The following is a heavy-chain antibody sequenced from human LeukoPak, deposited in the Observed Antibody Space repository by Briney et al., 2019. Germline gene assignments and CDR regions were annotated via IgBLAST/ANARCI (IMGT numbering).Heavy chain of an antibody. CDR3: ARDSGRYYDFWSGYSPDWYWYFDL. Sequence: SETLSLTCTVSGGSISSSSYYWSWIRQPAGKGLEWIGRIYTSGSTNYNPSLKSRVTMSVDTSKNQFSLKLSSVTAADTAVYYCARDSGRYYDFWSGYSPDWYWYFDLWGRGTLVTVSS. CDR2: IYTSGST. D-gene: IGHD3-3*01. CDR1: GGSISSSSYY. V-gene: IGHV4-61*02. J-gene: IGHJ2*01.